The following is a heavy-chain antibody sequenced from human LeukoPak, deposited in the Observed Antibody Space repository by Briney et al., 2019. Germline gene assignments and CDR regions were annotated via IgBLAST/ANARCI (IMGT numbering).Heavy chain of an antibody. CDR2: IGTAGDT. CDR3: AKKGRFDY. J-gene: IGHJ4*02. V-gene: IGHV3-13*01. CDR1: GFTFSSYD. Sequence: PGGSLRLSCAASGFTFSSYDMHWVRQATGKGLEWVSAIGTAGDTYYPGSVKGRFTISRDNSKNTLYLQMNSLRAEDTAVYYCAKKGRFDYWGQGTLVTVSS.